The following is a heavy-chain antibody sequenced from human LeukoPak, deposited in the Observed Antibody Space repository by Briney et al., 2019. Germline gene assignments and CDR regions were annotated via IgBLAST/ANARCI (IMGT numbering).Heavy chain of an antibody. CDR1: GGSISSSSYY. D-gene: IGHD6-13*01. CDR3: ARDWRGSWYFDY. CDR2: IYYSGST. J-gene: IGHJ4*02. Sequence: SETLSLTCTVSGGSISSSSYYWGWIRQPPGKGLEWIGSIYYSGSTYYNPSLKSRVTISVDTSKNQFSLKLSSVTAADTAVYYCARDWRGSWYFDYWGQGTLVTVSS. V-gene: IGHV4-39*07.